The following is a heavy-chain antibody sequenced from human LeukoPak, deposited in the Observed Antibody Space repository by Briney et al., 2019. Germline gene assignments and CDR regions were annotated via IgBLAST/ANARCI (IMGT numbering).Heavy chain of an antibody. CDR2: ISGSGGST. Sequence: PGGSLRLSCAASGFTFSSYGMSWVRQAPGKGLEWVSAISGSGGSTYYADSVKGRFTISRDNSKNTLYLQMNSLRAEDTALYYCAKDRIIVLPPAIAPVDYWGQGTLVTVSS. D-gene: IGHD2-2*01. CDR3: AKDRIIVLPPAIAPVDY. V-gene: IGHV3-23*01. CDR1: GFTFSSYG. J-gene: IGHJ4*02.